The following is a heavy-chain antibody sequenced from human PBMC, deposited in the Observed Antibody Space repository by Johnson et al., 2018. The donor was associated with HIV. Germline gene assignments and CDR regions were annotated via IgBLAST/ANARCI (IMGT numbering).Heavy chain of an antibody. CDR2: IRYVGSNK. CDR3: ARDLTARRSAFDI. J-gene: IGHJ3*02. CDR1: GFIFSSYG. D-gene: IGHD6-6*01. Sequence: VQLVESGGGVVQRGGSLRHSCAASGFIFSSYGMHWVRQAPGKGLEWVAFIRYVGSNKYYADSVKGRFNITRDNYKNTLYLQMNSLRAEDTAVYYCARDLTARRSAFDIWGQGTMVTVSS. V-gene: IGHV3-30*02.